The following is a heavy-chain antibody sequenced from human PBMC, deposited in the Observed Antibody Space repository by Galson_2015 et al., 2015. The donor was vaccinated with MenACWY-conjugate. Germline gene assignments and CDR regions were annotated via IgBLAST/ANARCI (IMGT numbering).Heavy chain of an antibody. CDR2: ISGGGDRI. CDR1: GFTFSSSD. V-gene: IGHV3-23*01. Sequence: SLRLSCAASGFTFSSSDMGWVRQAPGKGLEWVSTISGGGDRIYYGDPVKGRFTISRDNSKNTLFLQMNSLRAEDTALYYCAKTYSSSWGRGTLVTVSS. CDR3: AKTYSSS. D-gene: IGHD6-13*01. J-gene: IGHJ4*02.